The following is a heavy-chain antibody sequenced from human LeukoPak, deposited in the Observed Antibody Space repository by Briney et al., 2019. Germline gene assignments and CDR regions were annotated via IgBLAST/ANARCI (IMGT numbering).Heavy chain of an antibody. D-gene: IGHD5-18*01. CDR2: ISGSAHKI. CDR3: AGRPTGYSSGYIH. Sequence: GGSLRLSCAASGFMFSSYAMSWVRQAPGKGLDWVSVISGSAHKIRYADSVKGRFTISRDNSENIVYLQMNNLRVEDTAVYYCAGRPTGYSSGYIHWGQGTLVTVSS. CDR1: GFMFSSYA. V-gene: IGHV3-23*01. J-gene: IGHJ4*02.